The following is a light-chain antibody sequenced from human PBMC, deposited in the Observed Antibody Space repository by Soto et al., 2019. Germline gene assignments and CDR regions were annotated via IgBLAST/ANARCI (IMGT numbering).Light chain of an antibody. V-gene: IGLV4-69*01. CDR3: QTWGTGMV. CDR2: INSDGSH. J-gene: IGLJ3*02. Sequence: QSVLTQSPSASASLGASVKLTCTLSSGRSSYTIAWHQQQSGKGPRYLMKINSDGSHTKGDGIPDRFSGSSSGADRYLTISSLKSEDEADYYCQTWGTGMVFGGGTKLTVL. CDR1: SGRSSYT.